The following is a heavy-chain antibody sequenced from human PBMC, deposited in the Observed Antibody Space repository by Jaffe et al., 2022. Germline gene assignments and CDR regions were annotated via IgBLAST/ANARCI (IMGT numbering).Heavy chain of an antibody. D-gene: IGHD6-6*01. J-gene: IGHJ4*02. CDR3: ALASRNIAANY. CDR1: ALTFRTYW. Sequence: ELQLVESGGGLVQPGGSLRLSCVASALTFRTYWMSWVRQAPGRGLEWVANINPDGSADWYMDSVKGRFTISRDNAKNSLYLQMNSLRAEDTAIYYCALASRNIAANYWGQGTLVTVSS. V-gene: IGHV3-7*01. CDR2: INPDGSAD.